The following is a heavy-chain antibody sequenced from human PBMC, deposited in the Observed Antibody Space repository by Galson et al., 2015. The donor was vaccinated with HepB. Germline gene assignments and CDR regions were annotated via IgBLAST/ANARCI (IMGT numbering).Heavy chain of an antibody. D-gene: IGHD2-2*01. CDR3: ARVVSDCSSTSCYPILNYYYGKDV. V-gene: IGHV1-18*01. Sequence: SVKVSCKASGYTFTSYGISWVRQAPGQGLEWMGWISAYNGNTNYAQKLQGRVTMTTDTSTSTAYMELRSLRSDDTAVYYCARVVSDCSSTSCYPILNYYYGKDVWGQGTTVTVSS. CDR1: GYTFTSYG. CDR2: ISAYNGNT. J-gene: IGHJ6*02.